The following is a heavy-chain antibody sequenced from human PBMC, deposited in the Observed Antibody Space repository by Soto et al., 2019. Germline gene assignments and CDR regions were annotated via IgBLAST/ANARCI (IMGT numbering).Heavy chain of an antibody. CDR1: GCSVSSNTAA. CDR2: TYYRSNWRH. CDR3: ARGVAGSGFDL. J-gene: IGHJ4*02. Sequence: SQTLSLTCAISGCSVSSNTAAWNWIRSSPSRGLEWLGRTYYRSNWRHYYAVSVKSRITVNPYTSKNHFSLQLNSVTPDDTAVYYCARGVAGSGFDLWGQGTMVTVSS. D-gene: IGHD6-19*01. V-gene: IGHV6-1*01.